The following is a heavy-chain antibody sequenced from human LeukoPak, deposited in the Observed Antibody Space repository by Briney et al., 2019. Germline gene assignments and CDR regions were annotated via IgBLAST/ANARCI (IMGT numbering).Heavy chain of an antibody. Sequence: PSETLSLTCTVSGGANGNYYGSWIRQPAGKGLEWIGRTHTSGSTNYNPSLKSRVTMSVDTSKNQFSLKLTSVTAADTAVYYCARGRWETGMYSPYYFGYWGQGTLVTVSS. V-gene: IGHV4-4*07. J-gene: IGHJ4*02. CDR2: THTSGST. CDR1: GGANGNYY. D-gene: IGHD6-13*01. CDR3: ARGRWETGMYSPYYFGY.